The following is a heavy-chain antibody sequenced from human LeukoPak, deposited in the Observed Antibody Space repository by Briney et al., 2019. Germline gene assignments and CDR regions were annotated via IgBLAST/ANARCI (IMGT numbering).Heavy chain of an antibody. V-gene: IGHV3-23*01. J-gene: IGHJ4*02. Sequence: GGSPRLSCAASGFTFSSYAMSWVRQATGKGLEWVSAISGSGGSTYYADSVKGRFTISRDNSKNTLYLQTNSLRAEDTAVYYCAKYRGSPVFDYWGQGTLVTVSS. D-gene: IGHD1-26*01. CDR2: ISGSGGST. CDR1: GFTFSSYA. CDR3: AKYRGSPVFDY.